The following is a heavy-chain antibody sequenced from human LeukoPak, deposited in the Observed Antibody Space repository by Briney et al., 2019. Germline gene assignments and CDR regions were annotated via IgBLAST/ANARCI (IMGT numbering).Heavy chain of an antibody. Sequence: PSDTLSLTCTVSGGSISSSSYYWGWIRQPPGKGLEWIGSIYYSGSTYYNPSLKSRVTISVDTSKNQFSLKLSSVTAADTAVYYCARHITEDVVVVAATSDFDYWGQGTLVTVSS. V-gene: IGHV4-39*01. J-gene: IGHJ4*02. CDR3: ARHITEDVVVVAATSDFDY. CDR1: GGSISSSSYY. D-gene: IGHD2-15*01. CDR2: IYYSGST.